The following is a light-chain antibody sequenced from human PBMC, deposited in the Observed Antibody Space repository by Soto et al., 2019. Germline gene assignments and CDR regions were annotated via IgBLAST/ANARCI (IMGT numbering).Light chain of an antibody. J-gene: IGKJ5*01. V-gene: IGKV3-20*01. Sequence: EIVLTQSPGTLSLSPGERATLSCRASQSVTNNYLAWYQQKPGQAPRLLIYGASTRATGILDRFSGSGFGTDFTLTISRLEPEDFAVYYCQQYGSSPITFGQGTRLEIK. CDR3: QQYGSSPIT. CDR2: GAS. CDR1: QSVTNNY.